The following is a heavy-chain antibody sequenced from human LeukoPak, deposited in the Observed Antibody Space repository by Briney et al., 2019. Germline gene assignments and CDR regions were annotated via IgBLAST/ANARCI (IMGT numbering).Heavy chain of an antibody. Sequence: SETLPLTCTVSGGSISSYYWSWIRQPPGKGLEWIGYIYYSGSTNYNPSLKSRVTISVDTSKNQFSLKLSSVTAADTAVYYCARWGSTQSSGWYKSGYYYYGMDVWGQGTTVTVSS. V-gene: IGHV4-59*01. CDR1: GGSISSYY. D-gene: IGHD6-19*01. CDR3: ARWGSTQSSGWYKSGYYYYGMDV. J-gene: IGHJ6*02. CDR2: IYYSGST.